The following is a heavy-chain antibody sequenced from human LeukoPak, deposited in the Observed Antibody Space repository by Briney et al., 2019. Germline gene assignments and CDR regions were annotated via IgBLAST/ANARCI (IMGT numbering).Heavy chain of an antibody. CDR2: IKQSGST. J-gene: IGHJ6*02. V-gene: IGHV4-34*01. CDR3: ARTLDSRRYIVRRPYSMDV. CDR1: GGSVSGYY. Sequence: PSETLSLTCAVYGGSVSGYYWNWIRQPPGKGLEWIGEIKQSGSTTYNRSLKSRVTISLDTSKNQFSLKLSSVTAADTAVYYCARTLDSRRYIVRRPYSMDVWGQGTTVTVSS. D-gene: IGHD3-22*01.